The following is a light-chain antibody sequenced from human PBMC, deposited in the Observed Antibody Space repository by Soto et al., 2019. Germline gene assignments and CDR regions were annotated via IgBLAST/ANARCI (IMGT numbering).Light chain of an antibody. V-gene: IGKV4-1*01. CDR3: QQYYSTPYT. CDR2: WAS. J-gene: IGKJ2*01. Sequence: DIVMTQSPDSLAVSLGERATINCKSSQSVLYSSNNKNYLAWYQQKSGQPPKLLIYWASTRESGVPDRFSGSGSGTDFTLTISSLQAEDVARYYCQQYYSTPYTFGQGTKLEIK. CDR1: QSVLYSSNNKNY.